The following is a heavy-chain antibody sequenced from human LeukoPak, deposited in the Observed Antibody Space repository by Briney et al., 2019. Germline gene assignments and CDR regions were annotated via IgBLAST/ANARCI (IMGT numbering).Heavy chain of an antibody. CDR1: GFTFSSYG. CDR2: ISYDGSNK. CDR3: AKFGDYYGSGSFYNDFDF. D-gene: IGHD3-10*01. V-gene: IGHV3-30*18. J-gene: IGHJ3*01. Sequence: PGGSLRLSCAASGFTFSSYGMHWVRQAPGKGLEWVAVISYDGSNKYYADSVKGRFTISRDNSKNTLYLQMNSLRAEDTAVYYCAKFGDYYGSGSFYNDFDFWGQGTMVTVSS.